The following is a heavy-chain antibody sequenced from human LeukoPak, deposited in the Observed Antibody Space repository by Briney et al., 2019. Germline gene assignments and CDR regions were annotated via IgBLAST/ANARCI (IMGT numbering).Heavy chain of an antibody. D-gene: IGHD3-10*01. CDR3: ASFASPGYYYYGMDV. V-gene: IGHV4-59*08. CDR2: IYQSGST. J-gene: IGHJ6*02. Sequence: SETLSLTCTVSGGSIGFYYWSWIRQAPGKGLEWIAYIYQSGSTNYNPSLQRRVTISVDTSKNQFSLRMSSVTAADTAVYYCASFASPGYYYYGMDVWGQGTTVTVSS. CDR1: GGSIGFYY.